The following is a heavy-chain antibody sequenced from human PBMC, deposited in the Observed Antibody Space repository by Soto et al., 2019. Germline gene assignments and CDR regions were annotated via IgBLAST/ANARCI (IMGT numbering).Heavy chain of an antibody. CDR1: GYTFTSYD. D-gene: IGHD2-2*01. CDR3: AREEGDIVLVPAAYYYYYGMDV. V-gene: IGHV1-8*01. J-gene: IGHJ6*02. CDR2: MNTNSGNT. Sequence: ASVKVSCKASGYTFTSYDINWVRQATGQRLERKGWMNTNSGNTGYAQKFQGRVTMTRNTSISTAYMELSSLRSEDTAVYYCAREEGDIVLVPAAYYYYYGMDVWGQGTTVTVSS.